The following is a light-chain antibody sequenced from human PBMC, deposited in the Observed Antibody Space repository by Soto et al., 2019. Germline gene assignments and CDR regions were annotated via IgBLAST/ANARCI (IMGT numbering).Light chain of an antibody. CDR1: QRISSY. CDR3: QQSYGTPWT. J-gene: IGKJ1*01. Sequence: DIQMTQSPSSLSASVGDRVTITCRASQRISSYLNWYQQKPGKAPKLLIYATSSLQSGVPSRFSGGGSGTDFTLTISSLQPEDFATYYCQQSYGTPWTFGQGTKVEIK. V-gene: IGKV1-39*01. CDR2: ATS.